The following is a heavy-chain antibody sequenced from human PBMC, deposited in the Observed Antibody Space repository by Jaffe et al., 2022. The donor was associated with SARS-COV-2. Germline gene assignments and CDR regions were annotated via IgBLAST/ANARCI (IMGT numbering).Heavy chain of an antibody. D-gene: IGHD4-17*01. CDR1: GFTFSSYA. J-gene: IGHJ3*02. Sequence: QVQLVESGGGVVQPGRSLRLSCAASGFTFSSYAMHWVRQAPGKGLEWVAVISYDGSNKYYADSVKGRFTISRDNSKNTLYLQMNSLRAEDTAVYYCASRYGDHSDDAFDIWGQGTMVTVSS. CDR2: ISYDGSNK. V-gene: IGHV3-30-3*01. CDR3: ASRYGDHSDDAFDI.